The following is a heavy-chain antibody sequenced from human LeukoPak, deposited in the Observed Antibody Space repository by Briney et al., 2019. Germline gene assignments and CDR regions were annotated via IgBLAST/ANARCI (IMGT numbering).Heavy chain of an antibody. J-gene: IGHJ3*02. Sequence: SETLSLTCTVSDGSISNYYWSWIRQPPGKGLQWIGYIYYTGSTNCNPSLKSRVSISIDTSKNQFSLKLSSVTAADTAVYYCARTKMLLVVSDGFDIWGPGTMVTVSS. CDR1: DGSISNYY. V-gene: IGHV4-59*08. D-gene: IGHD2-8*01. CDR2: IYYTGST. CDR3: ARTKMLLVVSDGFDI.